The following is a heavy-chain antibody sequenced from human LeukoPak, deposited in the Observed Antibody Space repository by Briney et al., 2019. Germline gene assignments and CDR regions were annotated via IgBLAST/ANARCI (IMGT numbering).Heavy chain of an antibody. CDR2: IYYSGST. CDR1: GGSISSYY. J-gene: IGHJ4*02. D-gene: IGHD1-26*01. V-gene: IGHV4-59*08. Sequence: PSESLSLTCTASGGSISSYYWSWIRQPPGKGLEWIGYIYYSGSTNYTPSLKSRVTISIDTSKDEFSLKLSSVTAADTAVYYCASRRVGPFDYWGQGTLVTVSS. CDR3: ASRRVGPFDY.